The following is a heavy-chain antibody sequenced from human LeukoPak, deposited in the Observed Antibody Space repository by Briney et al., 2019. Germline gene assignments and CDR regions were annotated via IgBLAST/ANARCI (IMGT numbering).Heavy chain of an antibody. V-gene: IGHV3-9*01. CDR3: AKDKGIAAAGRFDP. CDR2: ISWNSGSI. D-gene: IGHD6-13*01. J-gene: IGHJ5*02. Sequence: GGSLRLSCAASGFTFDDYAMHWVRQAPGKGLEWVSGISWNSGSIGYADSVKGRFTISRDNAKNSLYLQMNSLRAEDTALYYCAKDKGIAAAGRFDPWGLGTLVTVSS. CDR1: GFTFDDYA.